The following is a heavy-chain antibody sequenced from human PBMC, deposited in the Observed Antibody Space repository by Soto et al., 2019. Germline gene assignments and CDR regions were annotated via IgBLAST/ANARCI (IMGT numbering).Heavy chain of an antibody. D-gene: IGHD2-2*01. CDR1: GGSISSGGYY. V-gene: IGHV4-31*03. Sequence: LTCTVSGGSISSGGYYWSWIRQHPGKGLEWIGYIYYSGSTYYNPSLKSRVTISVDTSKNQFSLKLSSVTAADTAVYYCARDIVVVPAASSVWGQGTLVTV. CDR2: IYYSGST. CDR3: ARDIVVVPAASSV. J-gene: IGHJ4*02.